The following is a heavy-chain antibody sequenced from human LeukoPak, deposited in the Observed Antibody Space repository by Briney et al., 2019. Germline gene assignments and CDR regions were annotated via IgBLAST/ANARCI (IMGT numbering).Heavy chain of an antibody. CDR1: GFTFGDYA. CDR2: IRSKAYGGTT. Sequence: GGSLRLSCTASGFTFGDYAMSWVRQAPGKGLEWVGFIRSKAYGGTTEYAASVKGRFTISRDDSKSIAYLQMNSLKTEDTAVYYCTREQVLPTYCSSTSCHMASDYWGQGTLVTVSS. CDR3: TREQVLPTYCSSTSCHMASDY. D-gene: IGHD2-2*02. V-gene: IGHV3-49*04. J-gene: IGHJ4*02.